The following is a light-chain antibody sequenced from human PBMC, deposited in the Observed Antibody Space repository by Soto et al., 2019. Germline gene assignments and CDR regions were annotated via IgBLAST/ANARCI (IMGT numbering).Light chain of an antibody. V-gene: IGLV1-51*01. CDR1: SSNIGNNY. J-gene: IGLJ1*01. Sequence: QSVLTQPPSVSAAPGQKVTISCSGSSSNIGNNYVSWYQQLPGTAPKLLIYDNNKRPSGIPDRFSGSKSGTSATLGITGLQTGDEADYYCGTWDSSLSAGGVFGTGTKLTVI. CDR3: GTWDSSLSAGGV. CDR2: DNN.